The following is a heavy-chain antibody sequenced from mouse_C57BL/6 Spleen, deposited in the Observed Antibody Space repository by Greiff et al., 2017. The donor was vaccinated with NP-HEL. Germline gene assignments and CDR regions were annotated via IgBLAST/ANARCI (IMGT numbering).Heavy chain of an antibody. V-gene: IGHV14-2*01. J-gene: IGHJ4*01. CDR2: IDPEDGNT. CDR1: GFNIKDYY. CDR3: ARSRKDYAMDY. Sequence: VQLQQPGAELVKPGASVKLSCTASGFNIKDYYMHWVKQRTEQGLEWIGRIDPEDGNTKYAPKFQGKATITADTSSNTAYLQLSSLTSEDTAIYYCARSRKDYAMDYWGQGTSVTVSS.